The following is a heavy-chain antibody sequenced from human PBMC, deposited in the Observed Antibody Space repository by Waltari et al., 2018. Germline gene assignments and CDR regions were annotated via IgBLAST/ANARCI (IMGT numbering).Heavy chain of an antibody. D-gene: IGHD4-17*01. CDR1: GFTYRMYW. V-gene: IGHV3-74*01. CDR2: SNSDGSST. J-gene: IGHJ2*01. Sequence: EVQLVESGGGLVQPGGSLRLSCAAPGFTYRMYWMHWVRQAPGKGLVWVSRSNSDGSSTSYADSVKGRFTISKDNAKNTVYLQMNSLRAEDTAIYYCARGARRTTVTTGWWYFDLWGRGTLVTVSS. CDR3: ARGARRTTVTTGWWYFDL.